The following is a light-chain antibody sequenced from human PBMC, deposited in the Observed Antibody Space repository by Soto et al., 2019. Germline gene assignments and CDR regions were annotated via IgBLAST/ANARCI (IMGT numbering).Light chain of an antibody. Sequence: DIQMTQSPSSLSASVGDIVTITCQASQDINKNLIWYQQKPGKATELLIYDASDLETGVPSRFSGSGSGTGFTFTISSLQPEDFATYYCQQYESLPLTFGQGTRLEIK. CDR3: QQYESLPLT. J-gene: IGKJ5*01. CDR1: QDINKN. CDR2: DAS. V-gene: IGKV1-33*01.